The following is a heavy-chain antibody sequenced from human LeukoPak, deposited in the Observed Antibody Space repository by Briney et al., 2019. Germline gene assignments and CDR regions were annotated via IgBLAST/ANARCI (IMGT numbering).Heavy chain of an antibody. J-gene: IGHJ3*02. CDR3: ARSLGFDKGDDAFDI. V-gene: IGHV4-30-4*07. CDR1: GGSISSGGYS. D-gene: IGHD3-16*01. Sequence: SETLSLTCAVSGGSISSGGYSWSWIRQPPGKGLEWIGYIYYSGSTYYNPSLKSRVTISVDTSKNQFSLKLSSVTAADTAVYYCARSLGFDKGDDAFDIWGQGTMVTVSS. CDR2: IYYSGST.